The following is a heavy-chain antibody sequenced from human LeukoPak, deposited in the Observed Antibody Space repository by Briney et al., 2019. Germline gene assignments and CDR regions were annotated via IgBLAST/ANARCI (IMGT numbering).Heavy chain of an antibody. CDR1: GFTFSSYA. V-gene: IGHV3-30-3*01. Sequence: GGSLRLSCAAAGFTFSSYAMHWVRQAPGKGLEWVAVISYDGSNKYYADSVKGRFTISRDNSKNTLYLQMNSLRAEDTAVYYCARDIGMAYYYYGMDVWGQGTTVTVSS. D-gene: IGHD5-24*01. CDR2: ISYDGSNK. CDR3: ARDIGMAYYYYGMDV. J-gene: IGHJ6*02.